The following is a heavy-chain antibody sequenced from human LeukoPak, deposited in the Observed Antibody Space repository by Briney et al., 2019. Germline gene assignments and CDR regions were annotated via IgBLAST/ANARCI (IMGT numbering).Heavy chain of an antibody. CDR3: ARGDYGGTSSSNWFDP. CDR1: GYTFTGYY. D-gene: IGHD4-23*01. J-gene: IGHJ5*02. Sequence: RASVKVSCKASGYTFTGYYMHWVRQAPGQGLEWMGWINPNSGGTNYAQKFQGRVTMTRDTSIGTAYMELSRLRSDDTAVYYCARGDYGGTSSSNWFDPWGQGTLVTVSS. CDR2: INPNSGGT. V-gene: IGHV1-2*02.